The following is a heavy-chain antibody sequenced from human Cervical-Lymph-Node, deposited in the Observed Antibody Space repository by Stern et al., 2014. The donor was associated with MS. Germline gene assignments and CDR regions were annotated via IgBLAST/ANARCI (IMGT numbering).Heavy chain of an antibody. CDR3: AHLSPILWFGELLHSLGPFDY. V-gene: IGHV2-5*02. Sequence: QVTLKESGPTLVKPTQTLTLTCTFSGFSLSTSGVGVGWIRQPPGKALEWLALIYWDDDKRYSPSLKSRLTITKDTSKNQVVLTMTNMDPVDTATYYCAHLSPILWFGELLHSLGPFDYWGQGTLVTVSS. J-gene: IGHJ4*02. CDR1: GFSLSTSGVG. CDR2: IYWDDDK. D-gene: IGHD3-10*01.